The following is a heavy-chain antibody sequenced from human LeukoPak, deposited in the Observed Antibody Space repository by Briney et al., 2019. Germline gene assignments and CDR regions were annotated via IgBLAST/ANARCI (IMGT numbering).Heavy chain of an antibody. Sequence: GGSLRLSCAASGFTLSTYWMTWVRQAPGKGLEWVANIKQDGSEKNYVASVKGRFTISRDNAKNSLSLQMNSLGVEDTAVYYCARRAATSYDYWGQGTLVTVSS. CDR2: IKQDGSEK. D-gene: IGHD2-15*01. V-gene: IGHV3-7*01. CDR1: GFTLSTYW. J-gene: IGHJ4*02. CDR3: ARRAATSYDY.